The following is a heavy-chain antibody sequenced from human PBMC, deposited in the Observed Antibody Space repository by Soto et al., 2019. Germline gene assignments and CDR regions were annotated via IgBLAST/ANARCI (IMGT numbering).Heavy chain of an antibody. J-gene: IGHJ4*02. CDR1: GFTFSSYG. CDR3: AKDYGPKAPYPYSNTHTDF. V-gene: IGHV3-30*18. Sequence: QRHLVESGGGVVQPGRSLRLSCAASGFTFSSYGMHWIRQAPGKGLEWVAVISHDGAFKDYADSVKGRFTISRDNSENSLFLEMNSLGPNDTAVYYCAKDYGPKAPYPYSNTHTDFWGQGTRVTVSS. D-gene: IGHD6-13*01. CDR2: ISHDGAFK.